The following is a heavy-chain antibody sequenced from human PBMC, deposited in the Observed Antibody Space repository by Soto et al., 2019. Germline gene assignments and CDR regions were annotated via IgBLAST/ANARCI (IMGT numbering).Heavy chain of an antibody. D-gene: IGHD5-18*01. CDR1: GFTFSSYA. CDR2: ISYDGSNK. J-gene: IGHJ6*02. V-gene: IGHV3-30-3*01. CDR3: ARERGYSYGYDPLMRDGMDV. Sequence: PGGSLRLSCAASGFTFSSYAMHWVRQAPGKGLEWVAVISYDGSNKYYADSVKGRFTISRDNSKNTLYLQMNSLRAEDTAVYYCARERGYSYGYDPLMRDGMDVWGQGTTVTVSS.